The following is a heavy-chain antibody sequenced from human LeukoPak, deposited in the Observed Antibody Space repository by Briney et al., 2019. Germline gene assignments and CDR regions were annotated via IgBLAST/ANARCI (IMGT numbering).Heavy chain of an antibody. V-gene: IGHV3-23*01. J-gene: IGHJ6*03. D-gene: IGHD2-15*01. CDR3: AKDTSAWWYHRAYMNV. CDR2: ISGRGDET. CDR1: GFTFSDYA. Sequence: GGSLRLSCAASGFTFSDYATSWVRQAPGGGLEWVSAISGRGDETFHADSVKGRFTTSRDNSKNTLSLQMSSLRVEDSAVYFCAKDTSAWWYHRAYMNVWGTGTTVTVSS.